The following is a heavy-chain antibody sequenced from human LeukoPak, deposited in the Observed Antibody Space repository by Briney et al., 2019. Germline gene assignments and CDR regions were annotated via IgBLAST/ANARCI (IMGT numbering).Heavy chain of an antibody. CDR1: GGTFSSYA. Sequence: SVKVSCKASGGTFSSYAISWARQAPGQGLEWMGRIIPIFGIANYAQKFQGRVTITADKSTSTAYMELSSLRSEDTAVYYCARAGDVLRFLEWLPPNWFDPWGQGTLVTVSS. CDR3: ARAGDVLRFLEWLPPNWFDP. D-gene: IGHD3-3*01. V-gene: IGHV1-69*04. J-gene: IGHJ5*02. CDR2: IIPIFGIA.